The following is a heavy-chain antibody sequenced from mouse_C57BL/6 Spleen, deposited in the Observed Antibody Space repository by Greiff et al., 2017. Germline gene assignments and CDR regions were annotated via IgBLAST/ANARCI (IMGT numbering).Heavy chain of an antibody. V-gene: IGHV1-53*01. D-gene: IGHD2-2*01. CDR3: ARGLRREYDAMDY. CDR1: GYTFTSYW. J-gene: IGHJ4*01. CDR2: INPSNGGT. Sequence: VQLQQPGTELVKPGASVKLSCKASGYTFTSYWMHWVKQRPGQGLEWIGNINPSNGGTNYNEKFKSKATLTVDKSSSTAYMQLSSLTSEDSAVYYGARGLRREYDAMDYWGQGTSVTVSS.